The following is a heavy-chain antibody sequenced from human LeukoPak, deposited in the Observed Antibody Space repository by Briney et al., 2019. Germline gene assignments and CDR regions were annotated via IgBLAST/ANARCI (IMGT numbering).Heavy chain of an antibody. CDR2: IRYDGSNK. CDR1: GFTFSSYG. D-gene: IGHD2-2*01. J-gene: IGHJ6*03. Sequence: GGSLRLSCAASGFTFSSYGMHWVRRAPGKGLEWVAFIRYDGSNKYYADSVKGRFTISRDNSKNTLYLQMNSLRGEGTAVYYCAKVIVVVPAAIFDYYYYMDVWGKGTAVTVSS. V-gene: IGHV3-30*02. CDR3: AKVIVVVPAAIFDYYYYMDV.